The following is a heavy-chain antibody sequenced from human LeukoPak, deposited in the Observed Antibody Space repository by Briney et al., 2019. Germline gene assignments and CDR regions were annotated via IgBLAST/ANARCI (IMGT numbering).Heavy chain of an antibody. CDR3: AREWYCSSTSCVQTDAFDI. J-gene: IGHJ3*02. D-gene: IGHD2-2*01. CDR1: GGTFSSYA. V-gene: IGHV1-69*13. Sequence: ASVKVSCKASGGTFSSYAISWVRQAPGQGLEWMGGIIPIFGTANYAQKFQGRVTITADESTSTAYMELSSLRSEDTAVYNCAREWYCSSTSCVQTDAFDIWGQGTMVTVSS. CDR2: IIPIFGTA.